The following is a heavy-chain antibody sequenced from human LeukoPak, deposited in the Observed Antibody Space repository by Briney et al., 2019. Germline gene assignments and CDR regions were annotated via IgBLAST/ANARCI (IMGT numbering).Heavy chain of an antibody. D-gene: IGHD3-10*01. J-gene: IGHJ4*02. CDR3: ARAAYYYGSGSYSGRYYFDY. Sequence: GGSLRLSCAASGFTVSSNYMSWVRQAPGRGLEWVSVIYSGGSTYYAGSVKGRFTISRDNSKNTLYLQMSSLRAEDTAVYYCARAAYYYGSGSYSGRYYFDYWGQGTLVTVSS. V-gene: IGHV3-66*01. CDR2: IYSGGST. CDR1: GFTVSSNY.